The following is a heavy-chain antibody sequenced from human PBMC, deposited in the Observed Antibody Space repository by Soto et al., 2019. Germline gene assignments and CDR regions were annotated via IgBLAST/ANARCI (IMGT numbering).Heavy chain of an antibody. V-gene: IGHV1-3*01. CDR3: ARGYTSGWTFDF. Sequence: QVQLVQSGAEVKQPGASASVSCKASGYNFTTYVVHWLRQGPGQGPEWMGWINCGSGNTVYSQKFQGRVTFTRDTSATTAYMDLNSLTSGDTAVYYCARGYTSGWTFDFWGRGTLVTVSS. J-gene: IGHJ4*02. CDR1: GYNFTTYV. CDR2: INCGSGNT. D-gene: IGHD6-19*01.